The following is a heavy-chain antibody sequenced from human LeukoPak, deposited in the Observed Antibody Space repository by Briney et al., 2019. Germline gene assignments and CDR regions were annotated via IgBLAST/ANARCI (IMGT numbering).Heavy chain of an antibody. D-gene: IGHD3-22*01. Sequence: GGPLSFSCAAPGFTFSSYEMNWVRQAPGKGLKWISYISSSGTTIYYADSVKGLFTISRDNAENSLYLQMNSLRVEDTAVYYCAKGSKLVVITRDHYMAVWGKGTTVTISS. V-gene: IGHV3-48*03. J-gene: IGHJ6*03. CDR2: ISSSGTTI. CDR1: GFTFSSYE. CDR3: AKGSKLVVITRDHYMAV.